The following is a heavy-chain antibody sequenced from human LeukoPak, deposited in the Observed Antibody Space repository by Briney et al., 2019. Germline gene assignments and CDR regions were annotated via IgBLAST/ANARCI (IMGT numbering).Heavy chain of an antibody. Sequence: LPGGSLRLSCAASGFTFSSYAMSWVRQGPGKGLEWVSAISGSGGSTYYADSVKGRFTISRDNSKNTLYLQMNSLRAEDTAVYYCAKGSRSWYLNGLDYWGQGTLVTVSS. CDR1: GFTFSSYA. V-gene: IGHV3-23*01. CDR3: AKGSRSWYLNGLDY. J-gene: IGHJ4*02. D-gene: IGHD6-13*01. CDR2: ISGSGGST.